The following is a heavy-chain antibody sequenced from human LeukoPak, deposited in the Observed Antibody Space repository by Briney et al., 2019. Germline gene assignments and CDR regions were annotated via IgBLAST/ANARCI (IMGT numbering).Heavy chain of an antibody. V-gene: IGHV3-23*01. D-gene: IGHD3-10*01. CDR3: AKDLYYGSGSYPTTFDY. J-gene: IGHJ4*02. CDR1: GFTFSTYA. CDR2: ISGSGDST. Sequence: PGGSLRLSCAASGFTFSTYAVNWVRQAPGKGLEWVSTISGSGDSTYYADSVKGRFTISRDNSKNTLYLQMNSLRAEDTAVYYCAKDLYYGSGSYPTTFDYWGQGTLVTVSS.